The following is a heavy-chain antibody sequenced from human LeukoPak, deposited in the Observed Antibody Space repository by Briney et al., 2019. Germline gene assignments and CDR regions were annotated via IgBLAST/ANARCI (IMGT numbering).Heavy chain of an antibody. CDR2: INHSGST. V-gene: IGHV4-34*01. D-gene: IGHD3-10*01. CDR1: GGSFSGYY. Sequence: SETLSLTCAVYGGSFSGYYWGWMRQPPGKGLEWIGEINHSGSTNYNPSLKSRVTISVDTSKNQFSLRLSSVIAADAAEYFWAWDGSTFDAFYVCGQGTMVTVSS. J-gene: IGHJ3*01. CDR3: AWDGSTFDAFYV.